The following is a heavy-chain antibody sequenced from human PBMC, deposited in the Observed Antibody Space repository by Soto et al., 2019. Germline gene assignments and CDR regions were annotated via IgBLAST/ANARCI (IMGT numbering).Heavy chain of an antibody. Sequence: PGGSLRLSFTASGFTFDDYAMHWVRQGPGRGLEWVACITWNSGKIGYAYSVKVRFTIASDDHNNYLYLKMNSLRPEDTALYYCVKDSYADFHRVLSTAEYFFHXWGHGTLVTVSX. V-gene: IGHV3-9*01. CDR1: GFTFDDYA. CDR2: ITWNSGKI. J-gene: IGHJ4*01. CDR3: VKDSYADFHRVLSTAEYFFHX. D-gene: IGHD2-15*01.